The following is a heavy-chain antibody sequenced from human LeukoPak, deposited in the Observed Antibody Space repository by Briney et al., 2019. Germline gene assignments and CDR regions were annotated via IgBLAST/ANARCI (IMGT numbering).Heavy chain of an antibody. V-gene: IGHV1-8*01. Sequence: ASVKVPCKASGFTFTNYDINWVRQAPGQGLEWMGWLNPKSGDTGYAQKFQGRVAMTRNTSISTAYMELSSLTSEDTAVYYCARGTALSSPLEYWGQGTLVTVSS. CDR1: GFTFTNYD. CDR2: LNPKSGDT. D-gene: IGHD2-21*02. CDR3: ARGTALSSPLEY. J-gene: IGHJ4*02.